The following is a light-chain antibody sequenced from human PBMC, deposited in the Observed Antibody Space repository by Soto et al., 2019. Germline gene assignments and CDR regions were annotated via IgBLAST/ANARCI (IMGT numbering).Light chain of an antibody. J-gene: IGKJ1*01. CDR1: QSISSW. Sequence: DIQMTQSPPTLSASVGDRVTITCRASQSISSWLAWYQQRPGKAPNLLIYDVSSLESGVPSRFSGSGSGTEFTLTISSLQLDDFATYYCQQYTNYPWTFGQGTKVEIK. CDR3: QQYTNYPWT. CDR2: DVS. V-gene: IGKV1-5*01.